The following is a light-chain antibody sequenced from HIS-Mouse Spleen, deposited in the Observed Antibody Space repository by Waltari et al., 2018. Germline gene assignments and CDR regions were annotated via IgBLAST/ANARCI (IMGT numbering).Light chain of an antibody. CDR1: QSVSSN. CDR2: GAS. J-gene: IGKJ1*01. CDR3: QQYNNWPQT. Sequence: EIVMTQSPATLSVSTGERATLSCRASQSVSSNLAWYQQKPGQAPRLLIYGASTRATGIPARFRGSGSGTEFTLTISSLQSEDFAVYYCQQYNNWPQTFGQGTKVEIK. V-gene: IGKV3-15*01.